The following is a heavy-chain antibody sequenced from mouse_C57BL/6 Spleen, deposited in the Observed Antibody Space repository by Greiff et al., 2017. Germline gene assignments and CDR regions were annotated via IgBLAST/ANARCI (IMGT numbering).Heavy chain of an antibody. V-gene: IGHV1-72*01. CDR1: GYTFTSYW. CDR2: IDPNSGGT. CDR3: AREGAQGHYAMDY. D-gene: IGHD3-3*01. J-gene: IGHJ4*01. Sequence: QVQLKQPGAELVKPGASVKLSCKASGYTFTSYWMHWVKQRPGRGLEWIGSIDPNSGGTKYNEKFKSKATLTVDKPSSTAYMQLSSLTSEDSAVYDCAREGAQGHYAMDYWGQGTSVTVSA.